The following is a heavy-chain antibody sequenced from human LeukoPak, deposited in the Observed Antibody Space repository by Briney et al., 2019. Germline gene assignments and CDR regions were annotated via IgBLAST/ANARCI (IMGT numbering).Heavy chain of an antibody. Sequence: QPGRCLRLSCAASGFTFSSYAMHWVRQAPGKGLEWVAVISYDGSNKYYADSVKGRFTISRDNSKNTLYLQMNSLRAEDTAVYYCARGERPSYYYGMDVWGKGTTVTVSS. CDR1: GFTFSSYA. CDR2: ISYDGSNK. V-gene: IGHV3-30*04. D-gene: IGHD1-1*01. CDR3: ARGERPSYYYGMDV. J-gene: IGHJ6*04.